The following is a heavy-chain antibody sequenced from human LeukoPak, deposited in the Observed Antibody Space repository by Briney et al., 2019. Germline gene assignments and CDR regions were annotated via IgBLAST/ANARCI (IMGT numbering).Heavy chain of an antibody. CDR3: ARLRMGMGSVDY. CDR2: IYHSGST. D-gene: IGHD7-27*01. CDR1: GYSISSGYY. V-gene: IGHV4-38-2*01. J-gene: IGHJ4*02. Sequence: PSETLSLTCAVSGYSISSGYYWGWIRQPPGKGLEWIGSIYHSGSTYYNPSLKSRVTISVDTPKNQFSLKLSSVTAADTAVYYCARLRMGMGSVDYWGQGTLVTVSS.